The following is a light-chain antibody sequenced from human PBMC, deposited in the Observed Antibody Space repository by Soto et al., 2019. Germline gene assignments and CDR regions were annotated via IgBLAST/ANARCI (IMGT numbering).Light chain of an antibody. V-gene: IGKV3-20*01. CDR1: QSVSSIY. CDR2: GAS. CDR3: QQYGSSPT. Sequence: VLTQSPGTLSLSPGERATLSCRASQSVSSIYLAWYQQKPGQAPRLLIYGASGRATGIPDRFSGSGSGTDFTLTISRLEPEDFAVYYCQQYGSSPTFGGGTKVDIK. J-gene: IGKJ4*01.